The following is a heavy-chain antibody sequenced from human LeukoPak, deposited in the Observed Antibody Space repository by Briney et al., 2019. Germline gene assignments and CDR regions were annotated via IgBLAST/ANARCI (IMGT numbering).Heavy chain of an antibody. Sequence: GGSLRLSCAASGFSFSDYYMNWIRQASGKGLEWVSYISSSGNTIYYADSVKGRFTISRDNAKNSLYLQMNSLRAEDTAVYYCARDTTLLWFGESQRAYYMDVRGKGTTVTVSS. CDR3: ARDTTLLWFGESQRAYYMDV. CDR2: ISSSGNTI. J-gene: IGHJ6*03. V-gene: IGHV3-11*01. CDR1: GFSFSDYY. D-gene: IGHD3-10*01.